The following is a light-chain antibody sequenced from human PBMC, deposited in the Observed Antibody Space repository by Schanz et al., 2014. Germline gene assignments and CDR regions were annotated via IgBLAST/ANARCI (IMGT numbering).Light chain of an antibody. CDR3: QQRDSWPSRRVT. Sequence: EIVMTQSPATLSVSPGERATLSCRASQSVSSSYLAWYQQKPGQAPRLLIYDASNRATGIPARFSGSGSGTDFTLTISSLEPEDFAVYYCQQRDSWPSRRVTFGGGTKVEIK. CDR2: DAS. V-gene: IGKV3D-20*02. CDR1: QSVSSSY. J-gene: IGKJ4*01.